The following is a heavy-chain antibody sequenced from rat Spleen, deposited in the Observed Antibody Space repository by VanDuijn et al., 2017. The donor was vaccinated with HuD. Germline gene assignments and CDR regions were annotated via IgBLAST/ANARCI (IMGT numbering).Heavy chain of an antibody. J-gene: IGHJ3*01. Sequence: EVQLKESGPGLVQPSQTLSLTCTVSGFSLTDYSIHWVRQPPGKGLEWMGVMWSGGSTGYNSAPKSRLSISRDRSKSQVFLKMNSRQTEYTAIYYCTREGTTTSVFAYWGQGTLVTVSS. D-gene: IGHD1-5*01. CDR1: GFSLTDYS. CDR3: TREGTTTSVFAY. CDR2: MWSGGST. V-gene: IGHV2S63*01.